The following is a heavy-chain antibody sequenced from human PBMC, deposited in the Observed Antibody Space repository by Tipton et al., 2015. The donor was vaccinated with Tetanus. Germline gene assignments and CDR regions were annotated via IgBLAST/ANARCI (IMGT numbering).Heavy chain of an antibody. CDR1: GGSFSGYY. Sequence: TLSLTCAVYGGSFSGYYWSWIRQPPGKGLEWIGEINHSGSTNYNPSLKSRVTISDDTSKNQFSLKLNSVPAADTAVHYCARDRQEQQLAIENRGQGTLVTVSS. V-gene: IGHV4-34*01. J-gene: IGHJ4*02. CDR2: INHSGST. D-gene: IGHD6-13*01. CDR3: ARDRQEQQLAIEN.